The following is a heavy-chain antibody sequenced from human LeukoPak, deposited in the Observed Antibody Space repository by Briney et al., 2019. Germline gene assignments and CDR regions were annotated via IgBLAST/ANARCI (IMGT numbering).Heavy chain of an antibody. D-gene: IGHD2-2*01. CDR3: ARGPTSPVPNFDY. CDR1: GYTFTGYY. V-gene: IGHV1-2*02. CDR2: INPNNGGT. Sequence: ASVKVSCKASGYTFTGYYMHWVRQAPGQGLEWVGWINPNNGGTSYAQKFQGRVTMTRDTSITTAYMELSTLTSDDTAVYYCARGPTSPVPNFDYWGQGTLVTVSS. J-gene: IGHJ4*02.